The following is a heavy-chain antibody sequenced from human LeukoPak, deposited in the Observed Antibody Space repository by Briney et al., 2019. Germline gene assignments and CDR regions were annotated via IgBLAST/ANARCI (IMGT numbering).Heavy chain of an antibody. CDR1: GFTFGDYA. J-gene: IGHJ6*04. Sequence: PGGSLRLSCAASGFTFGDYAMHWVRQAPGGGLEWVSLISGDGSSTYYADSVKGRFTISRVNSKNSLYLQMNSLTTEDTALFYCAKGGPYYDGSGPLYVWGKGTTVTVSS. CDR3: AKGGPYYDGSGPLYV. CDR2: ISGDGSST. V-gene: IGHV3-43*02. D-gene: IGHD3-22*01.